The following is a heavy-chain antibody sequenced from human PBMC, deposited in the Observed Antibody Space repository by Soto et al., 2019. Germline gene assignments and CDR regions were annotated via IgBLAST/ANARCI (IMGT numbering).Heavy chain of an antibody. V-gene: IGHV3-23*01. CDR1: GFTFSNFA. CDR2: ITGSTGTT. CDR3: AKDTSSSPYYMDV. D-gene: IGHD2-2*01. J-gene: IGHJ6*03. Sequence: EVQVLESGGGSVQPGGSLRLSCAASGFTFSNFAMSWVRHAPGKGLEWVSEITGSTGTTYYADSVRGRFIISRDNSQNTLHRQMISLKPYDTRGYYCAKDTSSSPYYMDVWGKGTTATVSS.